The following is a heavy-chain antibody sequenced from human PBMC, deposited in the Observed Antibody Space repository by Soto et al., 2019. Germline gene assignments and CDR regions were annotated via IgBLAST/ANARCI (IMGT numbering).Heavy chain of an antibody. J-gene: IGHJ4*02. D-gene: IGHD1-26*01. Sequence: QVQLVQSGVEVKMPGASVKLSCKTYGYAFTNYGVTWVRQVSGQGLEWIGWVSGYNRNTNYAQKFEDRVIMTTDTSTNTAHMELRSLRADDTGIDYCALERQWEPLIYWGRGTLLTVSP. V-gene: IGHV1-18*01. CDR2: VSGYNRNT. CDR1: GYAFTNYG. CDR3: ALERQWEPLIY.